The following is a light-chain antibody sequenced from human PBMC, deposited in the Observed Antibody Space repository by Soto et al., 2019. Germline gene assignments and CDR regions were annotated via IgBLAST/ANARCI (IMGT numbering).Light chain of an antibody. CDR1: SSHIGSNT. Sequence: QSVLTQPPSASGTPGQRVIISCSGSSSHIGSNTVNWYQQLPGRAPKLLIYNNDRRPSGVPDRFSGSKSGTSASLAISGLQSEDEADYYCAAWDDSLNGFYVFGIG. CDR3: AAWDDSLNGFYV. J-gene: IGLJ1*01. V-gene: IGLV1-44*01. CDR2: NND.